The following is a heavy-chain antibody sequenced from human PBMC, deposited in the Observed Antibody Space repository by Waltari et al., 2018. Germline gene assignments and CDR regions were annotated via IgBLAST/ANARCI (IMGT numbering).Heavy chain of an antibody. CDR3: VRDEQQLRPAFDI. D-gene: IGHD6-13*01. CDR2: ISGYNGKT. CDR1: GYTFTRHG. J-gene: IGHJ3*02. V-gene: IGHV1-18*01. Sequence: AQLVQSGAEVKKPGAPVKVSCKAYGYTFTRHGIRWVRQAPGQGHECMGWISGYNGKTHYAQKLQGRVTMTTDTSTSAAYMELSSLRSDDSAVYYCVRDEQQLRPAFDIWGQGTKLTVSS.